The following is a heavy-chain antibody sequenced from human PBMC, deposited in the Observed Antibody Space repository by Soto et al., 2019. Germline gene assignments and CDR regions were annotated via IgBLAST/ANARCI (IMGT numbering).Heavy chain of an antibody. V-gene: IGHV3-48*01. D-gene: IGHD3-3*01. CDR3: ARGRYYDFWSGYPKSFDY. CDR1: GFTFSSYS. CDR2: ISSSSSTI. Sequence: GESLKISCAASGFTFSSYSMNWVRQAPGKGLEWVSYISSSSSTIYYADSVKGRFTISRDNAKNSLYLQMNSLRAEDTAVYYCARGRYYDFWSGYPKSFDYWGQGTLVTVSS. J-gene: IGHJ4*02.